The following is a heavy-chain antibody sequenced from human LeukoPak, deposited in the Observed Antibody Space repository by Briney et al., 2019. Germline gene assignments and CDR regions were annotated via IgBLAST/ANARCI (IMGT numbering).Heavy chain of an antibody. J-gene: IGHJ4*02. CDR2: IIPIFGTA. CDR3: ARGPLGDPAHFDY. Sequence: ASVKVSXKASGGTFSSNAISWVRQAPGQGLEWMGGIIPIFGTANYAQKFQGRVTITADESTSTAYMELSSLRSEDTAVYYCARGPLGDPAHFDYWGQGTLVTVSS. V-gene: IGHV1-69*01. CDR1: GGTFSSNA. D-gene: IGHD2-21*01.